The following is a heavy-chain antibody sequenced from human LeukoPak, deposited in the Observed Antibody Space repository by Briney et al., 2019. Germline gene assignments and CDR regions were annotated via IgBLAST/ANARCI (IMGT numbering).Heavy chain of an antibody. J-gene: IGHJ5*02. Sequence: PSETLSLTCAVSGYSISSGYYWGWIRQPPGKGLEWIGEVNHSGSTNYNPSLKSRVTISVDTSKNQFSLKLSSVTAADTAVYYCARDISYYYGSGSSYNWFDPWGQGTLVTVSS. V-gene: IGHV4-38-2*02. CDR2: VNHSGST. CDR1: GYSISSGYY. D-gene: IGHD3-10*01. CDR3: ARDISYYYGSGSSYNWFDP.